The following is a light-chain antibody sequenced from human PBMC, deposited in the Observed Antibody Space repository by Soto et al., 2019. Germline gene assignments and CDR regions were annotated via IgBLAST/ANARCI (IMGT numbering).Light chain of an antibody. V-gene: IGKV3-20*01. CDR2: AAS. CDR3: QQYGGSIPYT. J-gene: IGKJ2*01. Sequence: EIVLTQSPGILSLSPGDTATLSCRASQSVSSSYLAWYQLRPGQAPRLVIFAASRRAAGIPDRFSGGGSETDFTLTISRLEPEDFAVYYCQQYGGSIPYTFGQGKKLEIK. CDR1: QSVSSSY.